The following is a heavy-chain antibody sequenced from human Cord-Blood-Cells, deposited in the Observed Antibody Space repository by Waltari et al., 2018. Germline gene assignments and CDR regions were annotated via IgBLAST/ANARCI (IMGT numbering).Heavy chain of an antibody. CDR3: ARRDCTNGVCNFDY. CDR2: IYPGDSDT. Sequence: VRQMPGKGLEWMGIIYPGDSDTRYSPSFQGQVTISADKSISTAYLQRSSLKASDTAMYYCARRDCTNGVCNFDYWGQGTLVTVSS. V-gene: IGHV5-51*01. D-gene: IGHD2-8*01. J-gene: IGHJ4*02.